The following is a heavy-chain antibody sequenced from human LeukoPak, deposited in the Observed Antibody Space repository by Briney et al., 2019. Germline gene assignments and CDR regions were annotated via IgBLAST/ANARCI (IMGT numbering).Heavy chain of an antibody. V-gene: IGHV5-51*01. CDR3: ASNYYDSSGYYYSDAFDI. J-gene: IGHJ3*02. D-gene: IGHD3-22*01. CDR2: IYPGDSDT. CDR1: GYSFTSYW. Sequence: PGESLKISCKGSGYSFTSYWIGWVRQLPGKGLEWMGIIYPGDSDTRYSPSFQGQVTISADKSISTAYLQWSSLKASDTAMYYCASNYYDSSGYYYSDAFDIWGQGTMVTVSS.